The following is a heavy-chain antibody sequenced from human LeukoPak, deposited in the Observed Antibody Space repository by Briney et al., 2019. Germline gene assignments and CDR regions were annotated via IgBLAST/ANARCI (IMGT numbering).Heavy chain of an antibody. CDR2: IYTSGST. D-gene: IGHD5-18*01. J-gene: IGHJ5*02. CDR3: ARDLTAMVVGGWFDP. Sequence: SETLSLTCTVSGGSISSGSYYWSWIRQPAGKGLEWIGRIYTSGSTNYNPSLKSRVTISVDTSKNQFSLKLSSVTAADTAVYYCARDLTAMVVGGWFDPWGQGTLVTVSS. CDR1: GGSISSGSYY. V-gene: IGHV4-61*02.